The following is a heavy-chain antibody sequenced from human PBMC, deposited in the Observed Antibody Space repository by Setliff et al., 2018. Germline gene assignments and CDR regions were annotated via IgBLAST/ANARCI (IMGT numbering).Heavy chain of an antibody. V-gene: IGHV4-59*02. D-gene: IGHD1-1*01. J-gene: IGHJ1*01. CDR2: ISYSGIT. Sequence: SETLSLTCTVSGGSVRGYYWSWIRQPPGKGLEWIGFISYSGITTYNVSLKSRVSISVDTSKNQLSLTLSSVTAADTAVYYCVREGYSEYFQDWGRGTLVTVSS. CDR1: GGSVRGYY. CDR3: VREGYSEYFQD.